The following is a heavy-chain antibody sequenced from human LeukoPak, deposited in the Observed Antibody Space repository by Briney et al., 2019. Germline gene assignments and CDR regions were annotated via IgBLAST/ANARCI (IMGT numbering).Heavy chain of an antibody. V-gene: IGHV4-59*12. CDR1: DDSITMYY. CDR2: VDHTGST. J-gene: IGHJ4*02. Sequence: SETLSLTCSVSDDSITMYYWTWIRQPPGKGLEWIGYVDHTGSTNFNPSLNGRVSISRDTTKNLFSLKLSSVTAADTAVYYCARDPQPYGDGYDYWGQGTLVTVSS. CDR3: ARDPQPYGDGYDY. D-gene: IGHD4-17*01.